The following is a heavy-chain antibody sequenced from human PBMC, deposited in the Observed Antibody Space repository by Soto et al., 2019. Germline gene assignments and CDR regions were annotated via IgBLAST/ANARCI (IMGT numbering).Heavy chain of an antibody. D-gene: IGHD2-15*01. CDR2: IKSKTDGGTT. CDR1: GFTFSNAW. J-gene: IGHJ4*02. Sequence: EVQLVESGGGLVKPGGSLRLSCAASGFTFSNAWMSWVRQAPGKGLEWVGRIKSKTDGGTTDYAAPVKGRFTISRDDSKNTLYLQMNSLKTEDTAVYYCTTDKLVAATSLFDYWGQGTLVTVSS. V-gene: IGHV3-15*01. CDR3: TTDKLVAATSLFDY.